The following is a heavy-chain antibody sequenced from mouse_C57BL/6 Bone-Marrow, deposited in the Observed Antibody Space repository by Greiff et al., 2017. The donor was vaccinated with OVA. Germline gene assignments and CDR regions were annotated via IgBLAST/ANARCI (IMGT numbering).Heavy chain of an antibody. CDR1: GFSLTSYG. J-gene: IGHJ3*01. CDR3: ASHSSGYVWCAY. CDR2: IWRGGST. Sequence: QVQLKESGPGLVQPSQSLSITCTVSGFSLTSYGVHWVRQPPGKGLEWLGVIWRGGSTDYNAAFISRLSISKDNSKSQVFFKMNSLQADDTAIYYCASHSSGYVWCAYWGQGTLVTVSA. D-gene: IGHD3-2*02. V-gene: IGHV2-4*01.